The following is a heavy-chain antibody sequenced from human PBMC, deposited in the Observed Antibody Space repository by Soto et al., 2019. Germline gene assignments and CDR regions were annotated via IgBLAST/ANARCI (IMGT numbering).Heavy chain of an antibody. J-gene: IGHJ5*02. V-gene: IGHV4-39*02. CDR2: IYYSGST. CDR3: ARDDTAMAIGGS. D-gene: IGHD5-18*01. CDR1: GGSISSSSYY. Sequence: QLQLQESGPGLVKPSETLSLTCTVSGGSISSSSYYWGWIRQPPGKGLEWIGSIYYSGSTYYNPSLKSRVTISVDTSKNQFSLKLSSVTAADTAVYYCARDDTAMAIGGSWGQGTLVTVSS.